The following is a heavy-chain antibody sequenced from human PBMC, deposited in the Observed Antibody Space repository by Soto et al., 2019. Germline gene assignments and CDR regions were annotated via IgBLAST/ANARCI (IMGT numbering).Heavy chain of an antibody. CDR3: ARLISNDFWSGYPRARMDA. J-gene: IGHJ6*04. D-gene: IGHD3-3*01. V-gene: IGHV4-59*01. CDR2: IYYSGST. Sequence: SETLSLTCTVSGGSISSYYWSWIRQPPGKGLEWIGYIYYSGSTNYNPSLKSRVTISVDTSKNQFSLKLSSVTAADTAVYYCARLISNDFWSGYPRARMDAWGKGTTVTVSS. CDR1: GGSISSYY.